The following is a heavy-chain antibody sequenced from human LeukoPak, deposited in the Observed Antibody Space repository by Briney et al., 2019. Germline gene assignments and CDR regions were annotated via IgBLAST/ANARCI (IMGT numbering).Heavy chain of an antibody. J-gene: IGHJ4*02. CDR3: ARGRYGGNRFFDN. V-gene: IGHV1-8*01. CDR1: GYTFRDQE. Sequence: GASVKVSCKASGYTFRDQEINWVRQASGQGLEWVGWIHPNSGKTGYAQKFQGRVSMTRTTSISITYMELTSLTSEDTAVYYCARGRYGGNRFFDNWGQGTQLIVSS. D-gene: IGHD4-23*01. CDR2: IHPNSGKT.